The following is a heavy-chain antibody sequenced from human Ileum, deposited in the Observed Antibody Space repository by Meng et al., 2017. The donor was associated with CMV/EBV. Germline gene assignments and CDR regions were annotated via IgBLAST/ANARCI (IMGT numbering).Heavy chain of an antibody. CDR2: IFRSGDPI. Sequence: GESLKISCAASGFTFSSYSINWVRQAPGKGLEWVSYIFRSGDPIYYVDSVKGRFTVSRDNAKNSLYLQMNSLRVEDTAVYYCAREGGGMDVWGQGTTVTVSS. V-gene: IGHV3-48*04. CDR1: GFTFSSYS. J-gene: IGHJ6*02. CDR3: AREGGGMDV. D-gene: IGHD3-16*01.